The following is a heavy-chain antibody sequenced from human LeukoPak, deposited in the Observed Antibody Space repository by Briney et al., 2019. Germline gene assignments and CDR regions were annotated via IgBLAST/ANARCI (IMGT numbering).Heavy chain of an antibody. CDR3: ARGLTESVDTAMVTKALYYFDY. Sequence: PSETLSLTCAVYGGSFSGYYWSWIRQPPGKGLEWIGEINHRGSTNYNPSLKSRVTISVDTSKNQFSLKLSSVTAADTAVYYCARGLTESVDTAMVTKALYYFDYWGQGTLVTVSS. J-gene: IGHJ4*02. V-gene: IGHV4-34*01. CDR1: GGSFSGYY. CDR2: INHRGST. D-gene: IGHD5-18*01.